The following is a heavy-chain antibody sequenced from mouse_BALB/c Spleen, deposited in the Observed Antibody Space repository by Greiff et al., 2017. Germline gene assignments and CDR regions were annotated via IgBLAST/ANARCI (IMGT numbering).Heavy chain of an antibody. V-gene: IGHV7-3*02. D-gene: IGHD2-1*01. CDR2: IRNKANGYTT. J-gene: IGHJ2*01. CDR1: GFTFTDYY. CDR3: ASLGDYGNYFDY. Sequence: EVKLVESGGGLVQPGGSLRLSCATSGFTFTDYYMSWVRQPPGKALEWLGFIRNKANGYTTEYSASVKGRFTISRDNSQSILYLQMNTLRAEDSATYYCASLGDYGNYFDYWGQGTTLTVSS.